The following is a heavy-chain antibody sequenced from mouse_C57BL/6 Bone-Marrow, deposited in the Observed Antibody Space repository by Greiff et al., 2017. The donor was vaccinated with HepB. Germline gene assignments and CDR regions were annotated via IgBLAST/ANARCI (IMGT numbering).Heavy chain of an antibody. V-gene: IGHV1-55*01. D-gene: IGHD1-1*01. Sequence: QVQLQQSGAELVKPGASVKMSCKASGYTFTSYWITWVKQRPGQGLEWIGDIYPGSGSTNYNEKFKSKATLTVDTSSSTAYMQLSSLTSEDSAVYYCARPHYYGSLYYFDYWGQGTTLTVSS. J-gene: IGHJ2*01. CDR2: IYPGSGST. CDR1: GYTFTSYW. CDR3: ARPHYYGSLYYFDY.